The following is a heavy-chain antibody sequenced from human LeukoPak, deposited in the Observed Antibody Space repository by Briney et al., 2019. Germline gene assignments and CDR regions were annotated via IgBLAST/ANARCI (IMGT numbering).Heavy chain of an antibody. CDR2: INSDGSST. Sequence: PGGSLRLSCAASGFTVSSNYMSWVRQAPGKGLEWVSRINSDGSSTSYADSVKGRFTISKANAKTTLYLQMNSLRAEDTAVYYCARDRVAAPDYWGQGTLVTVSS. V-gene: IGHV3-74*01. D-gene: IGHD6-13*01. CDR3: ARDRVAAPDY. J-gene: IGHJ4*02. CDR1: GFTVSSNY.